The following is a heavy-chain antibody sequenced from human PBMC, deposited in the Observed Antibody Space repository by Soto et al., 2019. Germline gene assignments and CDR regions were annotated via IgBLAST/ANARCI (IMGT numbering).Heavy chain of an antibody. J-gene: IGHJ4*02. Sequence: QVQLVQSGAEVKKPGASVKVSCKASGYTFTSYGISWVRQAPGQGLEWMGWISAYNGNTNYAQTLQGRVTMTTDTSTSTAYMELRSLRSDDTAVYYCTRDRMEVLRFLEWPDFDYWGQGTLVTVSS. D-gene: IGHD3-3*01. CDR1: GYTFTSYG. CDR3: TRDRMEVLRFLEWPDFDY. V-gene: IGHV1-18*01. CDR2: ISAYNGNT.